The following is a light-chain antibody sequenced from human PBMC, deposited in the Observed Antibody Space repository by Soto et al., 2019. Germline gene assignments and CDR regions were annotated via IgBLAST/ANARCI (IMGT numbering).Light chain of an antibody. CDR2: GAS. CDR3: QHRSNWPSWT. Sequence: EIVLTQSPCTLSLSPGDRAALSCRASQRVSPFLAWYQQRPGQAPRPLIYGASPRATGIPDRFSGSGSGGDFTLTIRSLETEHLAVYYCQHRSNWPSWTFGAGTNVDIK. V-gene: IGKV3-11*02. CDR1: QRVSPF. J-gene: IGKJ1*01.